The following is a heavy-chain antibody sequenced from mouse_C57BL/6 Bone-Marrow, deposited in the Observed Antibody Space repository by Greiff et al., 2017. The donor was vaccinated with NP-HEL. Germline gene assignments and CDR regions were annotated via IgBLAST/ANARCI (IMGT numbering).Heavy chain of an antibody. J-gene: IGHJ1*03. D-gene: IGHD1-1*01. CDR1: GFTFSNYW. Sequence: EVKLEESGGGLVQPGGSMKLSCVASGFTFSNYWMNWVRQSPEKGLEWVAQIRLKSDNYATHYAESVKGRFTISRDDSKSSVYLQMNNLRAEDTGIYYCTGDGTTVVAKVDVWGTGTTVTVSS. V-gene: IGHV6-3*01. CDR3: TGDGTTVVAKVDV. CDR2: IRLKSDNYAT.